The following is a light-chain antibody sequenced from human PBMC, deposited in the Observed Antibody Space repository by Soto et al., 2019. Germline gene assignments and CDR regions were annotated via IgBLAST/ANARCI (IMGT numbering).Light chain of an antibody. Sequence: AIRMTQSPSSLSASTGDRVTITCRASPGTSSYLAWYQPEPGKAPKLLIYAASTLQSGVPSRFSGSGSGTDFTLTISCLQSEDFATYYCQQYYSYPITFGQGTRLEIK. V-gene: IGKV1-8*01. J-gene: IGKJ5*01. CDR3: QQYYSYPIT. CDR1: PGTSSY. CDR2: AAS.